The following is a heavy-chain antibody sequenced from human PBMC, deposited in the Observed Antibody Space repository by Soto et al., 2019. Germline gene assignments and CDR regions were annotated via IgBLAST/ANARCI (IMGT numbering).Heavy chain of an antibody. CDR2: IVVGSGNT. D-gene: IGHD3-22*01. CDR1: GFTFTSSA. CDR3: AAQPLPTYYDSSGYYFDY. V-gene: IGHV1-58*01. J-gene: IGHJ4*02. Sequence: GASVKVSCKASGFTFTSSAVRWVRQARGQRLEWIGWIVVGSGNTNYAQKFQERVTITRDMSTSTAYMELSSLRSEDTAVYYCAAQPLPTYYDSSGYYFDYWGQGTLVTVSS.